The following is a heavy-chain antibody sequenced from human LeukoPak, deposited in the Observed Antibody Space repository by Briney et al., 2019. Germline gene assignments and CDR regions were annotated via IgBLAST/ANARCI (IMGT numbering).Heavy chain of an antibody. CDR2: INPNGGAT. J-gene: IGHJ4*02. Sequence: ASVKVSCKASGYTFTSYGMSWVRQAPGQGLEWMGWINPNGGATRYAQKFQGRVTLTCDTSIRTTYMELSSLTSDDTAVYYCARDERYSDADHHYPDLGYWGQGTLATVSS. D-gene: IGHD3-16*01. V-gene: IGHV1-2*02. CDR1: GYTFTSYG. CDR3: ARDERYSDADHHYPDLGY.